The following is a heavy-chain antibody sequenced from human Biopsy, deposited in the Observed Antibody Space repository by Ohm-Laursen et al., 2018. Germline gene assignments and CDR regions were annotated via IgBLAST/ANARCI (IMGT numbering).Heavy chain of an antibody. CDR1: GYTFGNYG. J-gene: IGHJ4*02. CDR2: ISVYNGNT. D-gene: IGHD1-26*01. V-gene: IGHV1-18*01. CDR3: ARDVVGRGASFFNF. Sequence: ASVKVSCKASGYTFGNYGISWVRQAPGPGLERMGWISVYNGNTDYPHKFQGRVTLTTDTSTSTAYMELRSLTSDDTAIYYCARDVVGRGASFFNFWGQGTSVTVSS.